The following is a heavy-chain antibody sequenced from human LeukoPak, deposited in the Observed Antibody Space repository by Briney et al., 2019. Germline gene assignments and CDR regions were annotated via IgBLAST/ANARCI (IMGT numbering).Heavy chain of an antibody. Sequence: PGGTLRLSCAARGHPYRSISANGARQAPGKGLEWVSYISSSSRTIYYAASVKGRFTISRDNAKNSLYLQMNSLRDEDTAVYYCARNPGDYWGQGTLVTVSS. CDR1: GHPYRSIS. CDR3: ARNPGDY. CDR2: ISSSSRTI. J-gene: IGHJ4*02. V-gene: IGHV3-48*02.